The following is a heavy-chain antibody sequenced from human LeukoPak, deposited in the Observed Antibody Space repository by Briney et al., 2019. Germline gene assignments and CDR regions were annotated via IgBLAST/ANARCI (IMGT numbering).Heavy chain of an antibody. Sequence: ASVKVSCKASGYTFTSYGISWVRQAPGQGLEWMGWISAYNGNTNYAQKLQGRVTMTTDTSTSTAYMELRSLRSDDTAVYYCARHGGRAVAGIWFDPWGQGTLVTVSS. CDR2: ISAYNGNT. CDR3: ARHGGRAVAGIWFDP. D-gene: IGHD6-19*01. J-gene: IGHJ5*02. V-gene: IGHV1-18*01. CDR1: GYTFTSYG.